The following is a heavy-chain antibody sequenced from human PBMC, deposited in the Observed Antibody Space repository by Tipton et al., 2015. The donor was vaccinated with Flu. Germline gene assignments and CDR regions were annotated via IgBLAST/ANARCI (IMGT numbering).Heavy chain of an antibody. V-gene: IGHV3-11*01. CDR3: ARAAAPGNY. CDR2: ISSRGSTI. D-gene: IGHD6-25*01. J-gene: IGHJ4*02. CDR1: GFTFSDFY. Sequence: SLRLSCAASGFTFSDFYMSWVRQAPGKGLEWVSYISSRGSTIYYADSVKGRFTISRDNAKNSLYLQMNNLRAEDTAVYYCARAAAPGNYWGQGTLVTVSS.